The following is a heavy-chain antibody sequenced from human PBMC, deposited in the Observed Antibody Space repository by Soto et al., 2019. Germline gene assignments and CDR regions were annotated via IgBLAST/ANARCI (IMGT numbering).Heavy chain of an antibody. CDR2: IYPGDSDT. CDR1: GYNFANYW. D-gene: IGHD5-18*01. Sequence: EVQLVQSGAEVKKPGESLKISCKGSGYNFANYWIGWVRQMPGKGLEWMGIIYPGDSDTRYSPSFQGQVTILADKSSSAAYLQWSSLKASDTAIYYCATAYSFGSLRLDYWGQGTLVTVSS. CDR3: ATAYSFGSLRLDY. J-gene: IGHJ4*02. V-gene: IGHV5-51*01.